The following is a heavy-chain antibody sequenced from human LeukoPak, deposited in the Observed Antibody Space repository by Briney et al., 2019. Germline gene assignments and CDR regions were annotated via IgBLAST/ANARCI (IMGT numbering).Heavy chain of an antibody. D-gene: IGHD4-23*01. CDR3: ARGTRTVITPGGRYFDL. CDR1: GGSFSSYY. Sequence: SETLSLTCTVYGGSFSSYYWSWIRQLPGKGLEWIGEINSSGSANYTPSLKSRATISADKSKNQFSLKLNSVTAADTAVFYCARGTRTVITPGGRYFDLWGRGTLVTVSS. J-gene: IGHJ2*01. CDR2: INSSGSA. V-gene: IGHV4-34*01.